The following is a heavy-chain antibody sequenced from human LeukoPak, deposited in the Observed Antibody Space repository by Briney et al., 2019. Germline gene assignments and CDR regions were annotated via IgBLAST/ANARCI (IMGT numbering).Heavy chain of an antibody. CDR2: ISGSGGST. D-gene: IGHD6-6*01. V-gene: IGHV3-23*01. J-gene: IGHJ6*03. CDR3: ARDPVPLLLVYYYYMDV. CDR1: GFTFNNYG. Sequence: GGSLRLSCAASGFTFNNYGMSWVRQAPGKGLEWVSGISGSGGSTYYADSVKGRFTISRDNAKNSLYLQMNSLRAEDTAVYYCARDPVPLLLVYYYYMDVWGKGTTVTVSS.